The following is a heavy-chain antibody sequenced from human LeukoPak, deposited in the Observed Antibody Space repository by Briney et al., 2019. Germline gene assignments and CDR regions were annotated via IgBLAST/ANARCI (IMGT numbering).Heavy chain of an antibody. J-gene: IGHJ6*03. Sequence: SVKVCCKASGGTFSSYAISWVRQAPGQGLEWMGGIIPIFGTANYAQKFQGRVTITADESTSTAYMELSSLRSEDTAVYYCASLIWSGYSYYMDVWGKGTTATVSS. V-gene: IGHV1-69*13. D-gene: IGHD3-3*01. CDR1: GGTFSSYA. CDR2: IIPIFGTA. CDR3: ASLIWSGYSYYMDV.